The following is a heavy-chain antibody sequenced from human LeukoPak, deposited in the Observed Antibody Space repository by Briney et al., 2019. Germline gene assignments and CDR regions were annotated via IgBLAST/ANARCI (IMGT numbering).Heavy chain of an antibody. Sequence: SETLSLTCAVYGGSFSGYYWSWIRQPPGKGLEWIGEINHSGSTNYNPSLKSRVTISVDTSKNQFSLKLSSVTAADTAVYYCARVSFFRWAATRPSYYYYYMDVWGKGTTATISS. CDR1: GGSFSGYY. CDR2: INHSGST. V-gene: IGHV4-34*01. D-gene: IGHD2-15*01. J-gene: IGHJ6*03. CDR3: ARVSFFRWAATRPSYYYYYMDV.